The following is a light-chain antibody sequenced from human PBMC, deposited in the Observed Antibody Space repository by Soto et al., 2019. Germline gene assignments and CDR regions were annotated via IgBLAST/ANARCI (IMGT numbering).Light chain of an antibody. J-gene: IGLJ2*01. CDR3: SSYTSSSTQV. Sequence: QSAQTQPASVSGSLGQSITISCTGTSSDVGGYNYVSWYQQHPGKAPKLMIYDVSNRPSGVSNRFSGSKSGNTASLTISGLQAEDEADYYCSSYTSSSTQVFGGGTKLTVL. CDR1: SSDVGGYNY. CDR2: DVS. V-gene: IGLV2-14*01.